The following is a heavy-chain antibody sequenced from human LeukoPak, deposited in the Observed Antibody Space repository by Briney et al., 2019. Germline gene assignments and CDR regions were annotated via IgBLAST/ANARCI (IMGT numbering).Heavy chain of an antibody. J-gene: IGHJ3*02. D-gene: IGHD1-26*01. CDR2: ISAYNGNT. V-gene: IGHV1-18*01. CDR1: GYTFTSYG. CDR3: ARMWEPYSDAFDI. Sequence: GASVKVSCKASGYTFTSYGIGWVRQAPGQGLEWMGWISAYNGNTNYEGRVTMTTDTSTSTAYMELRSLRSDDTAVYYCARMWEPYSDAFDIWGQGTMVTVSS.